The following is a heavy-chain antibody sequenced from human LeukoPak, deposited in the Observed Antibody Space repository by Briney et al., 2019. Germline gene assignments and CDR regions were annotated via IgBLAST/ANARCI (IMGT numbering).Heavy chain of an antibody. CDR3: ARETPTVVTHFDY. J-gene: IGHJ4*02. D-gene: IGHD4-23*01. V-gene: IGHV3-21*01. CDR1: GFTFSSYG. Sequence: GGSLRLSCAASGFTFSSYGMHWVRQAPGKGLEWVSSISSSSSYVYYADSVKGRFTISRDNAKNSLYLQMNSLRAEDTAVYYCARETPTVVTHFDYWGQGTLVTVSS. CDR2: ISSSSSYV.